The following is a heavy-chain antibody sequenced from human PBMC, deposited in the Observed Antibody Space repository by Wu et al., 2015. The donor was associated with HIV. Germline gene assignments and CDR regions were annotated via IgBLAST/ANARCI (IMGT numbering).Heavy chain of an antibody. D-gene: IGHD3-10*01. CDR2: INPNSGDT. CDR1: GGTFSNYA. J-gene: IGHJ5*01. Sequence: QVQLVQSGAEVKKPGSSVKVSCKASGGTFSNYAISWVRQAPGQGLEWMGWINPNSGDTNYAQKFQGRVTMTRDKSINTVYMNLNSLRSDDTAMYYCAGGYYYGSGPDSWGQGTLVTVSS. V-gene: IGHV1-2*02. CDR3: AGGYYYGSGPDS.